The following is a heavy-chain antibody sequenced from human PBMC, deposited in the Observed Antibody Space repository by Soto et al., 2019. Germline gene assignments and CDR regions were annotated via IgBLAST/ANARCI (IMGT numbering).Heavy chain of an antibody. CDR3: VQSRCGGDCLEIYSSHAYNGLDV. V-gene: IGHV2-5*08. D-gene: IGHD2-21*02. CDR2: IDWDDDK. J-gene: IGHJ6*02. CDR1: GFSLSTSGMC. Sequence: SGPTLVNPTQTLTLTCTFSGFSLSTSGMCVTWIRQPPGKALEWLARIDWDDDKRYSPSLRSRLTIAKDISEKQVVLTMTNMDTVDTATYYCVQSRCGGDCLEIYSSHAYNGLDVWGQGTTVTVSS.